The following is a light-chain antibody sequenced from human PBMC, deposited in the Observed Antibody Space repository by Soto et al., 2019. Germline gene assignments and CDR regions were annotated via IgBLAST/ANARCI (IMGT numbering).Light chain of an antibody. CDR2: VAS. J-gene: IGKJ5*01. CDR3: QQYGSSLIT. CDR1: QSVSSSY. V-gene: IGKV3-20*01. Sequence: EIVMTQSPATRSVSPGGRGALACSGSQSVSSSYLAWYQQKPGHAPSLLIYVASSRATGIPDRFSGSGSGTDFTLTISRLEPEDFAVYYCQQYGSSLITFGQGTRLEIK.